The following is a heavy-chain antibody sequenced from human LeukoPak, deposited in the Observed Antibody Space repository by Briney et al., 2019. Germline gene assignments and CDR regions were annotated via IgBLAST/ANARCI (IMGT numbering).Heavy chain of an antibody. CDR3: ARGLSGYSSSLGY. CDR2: IKQDGSEK. J-gene: IGHJ4*02. Sequence: GGTLRLSCAASGFTFSSYGMSWVREAPGKGLEGVANIKQDGSEKYYVDTGKGRFNISRDNAKNSPYLQMNSLRAEDTALYYCARGLSGYSSSLGYWGQGTLVTVSS. CDR1: GFTFSSYG. D-gene: IGHD6-6*01. V-gene: IGHV3-7*01.